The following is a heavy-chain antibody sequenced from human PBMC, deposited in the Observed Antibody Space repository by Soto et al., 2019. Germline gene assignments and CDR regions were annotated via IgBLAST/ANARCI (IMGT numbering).Heavy chain of an antibody. CDR1: GFVFSDFQ. D-gene: IGHD3-16*01. CDR2: ITGTSAFT. Sequence: GGSLRLSCAASGFVFSDFQFNWVRQAPGGGLEWLSSITGTSAFTEYAESIEGRFTISRDNPNKLLFLHMDNLRPEDTAVYYCARDNLAFQGAFDLWGQGTLVTSPQ. J-gene: IGHJ4*02. CDR3: ARDNLAFQGAFDL. V-gene: IGHV3-21*01.